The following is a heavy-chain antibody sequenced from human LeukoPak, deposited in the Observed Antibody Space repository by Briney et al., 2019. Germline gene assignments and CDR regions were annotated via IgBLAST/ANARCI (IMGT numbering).Heavy chain of an antibody. V-gene: IGHV3-74*01. Sequence: GGSLRLSCAASGFTFSSYWMHWVRQAPGKGLVWVSLINIDGSIATYADSVQGRFTISRDNSKNTLYLQMNSLRAEDTAVYYCVKALPRDVWGKGTTVTISS. D-gene: IGHD2-2*01. CDR3: VKALPRDV. CDR2: INIDGSIA. CDR1: GFTFSSYW. J-gene: IGHJ6*04.